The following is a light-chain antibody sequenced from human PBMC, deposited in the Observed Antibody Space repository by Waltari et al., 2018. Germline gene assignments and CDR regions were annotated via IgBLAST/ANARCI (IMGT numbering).Light chain of an antibody. Sequence: QPVLTQPPSVSGAPGQRVTISCTGSSSNIGAGYDVHWYQQLPGTAPRLLIYGINNRPSGVPDRFSGSKSDSSASLTISALQAEDEADYYCHSYGGSLTVIFGGGTKVTVL. J-gene: IGLJ2*01. CDR1: SSNIGAGYD. CDR2: GIN. V-gene: IGLV1-40*01. CDR3: HSYGGSLTVI.